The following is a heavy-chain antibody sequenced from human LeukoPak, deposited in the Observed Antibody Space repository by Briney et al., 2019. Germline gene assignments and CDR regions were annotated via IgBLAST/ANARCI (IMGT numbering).Heavy chain of an antibody. CDR3: ASRHSSGWYYFDY. J-gene: IGHJ4*02. D-gene: IGHD6-19*01. CDR1: GFTFSSYA. Sequence: GGSLRLSCAASGFTFSSYAMSWVRQAPGKGREWVSAISGSGGSTYYADSVKGRFTISRDNSKNTLYLQMNSLRAEDTAVYYCASRHSSGWYYFDYWGQGTLVTVSS. CDR2: ISGSGGST. V-gene: IGHV3-23*01.